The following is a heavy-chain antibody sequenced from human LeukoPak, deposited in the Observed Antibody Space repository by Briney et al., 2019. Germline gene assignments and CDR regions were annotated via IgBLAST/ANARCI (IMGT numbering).Heavy chain of an antibody. V-gene: IGHV3-53*05. CDR1: GFTVSSNY. CDR3: AKDQVVGATYYYYYMDV. Sequence: GGSLRLSCAASGFTVSSNYMSWVRQAPGKGLEWVSVIYSGGSTYYADSVKGRFTISRDNSKNTLYLQMNSLRAEDTAVYYCAKDQVVGATYYYYYMDVWGKGTTVTVSS. CDR2: IYSGGST. D-gene: IGHD1-26*01. J-gene: IGHJ6*03.